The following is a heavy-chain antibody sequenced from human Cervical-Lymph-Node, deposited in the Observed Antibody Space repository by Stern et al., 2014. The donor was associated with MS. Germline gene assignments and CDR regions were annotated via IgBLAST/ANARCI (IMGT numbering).Heavy chain of an antibody. CDR2: IVVGSGNT. J-gene: IGHJ3*02. D-gene: IGHD3-22*01. Sequence: QLVQSGPEVKKPGTSVKVSCKASGFTFTSSAVQWVRQARGQTLEWIGWIVVGSGNTNYAQKFQERVTITRDMSTSTAYMELSSLRSEDTAVYYCAAEPMYYSDSVGAFDIWGQGTMVTVSS. CDR1: GFTFTSSA. V-gene: IGHV1-58*01. CDR3: AAEPMYYSDSVGAFDI.